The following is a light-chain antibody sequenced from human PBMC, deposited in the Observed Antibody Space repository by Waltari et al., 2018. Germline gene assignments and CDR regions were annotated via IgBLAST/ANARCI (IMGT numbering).Light chain of an antibody. V-gene: IGKV4-1*01. CDR2: WAS. CDR3: QQCYSTPYT. CDR1: QSVLYSPNNLHY. J-gene: IGKJ2*01. Sequence: DILMTQSPDSLAVSLGERATTNCKSSQSVLYSPNNLHYLAWYQQKPGQPPKLLIYWASTRESGVPDRFSGSGSGTDFTLTISSLQAEDVAVYYCQQCYSTPYTFGQGTKLEIK.